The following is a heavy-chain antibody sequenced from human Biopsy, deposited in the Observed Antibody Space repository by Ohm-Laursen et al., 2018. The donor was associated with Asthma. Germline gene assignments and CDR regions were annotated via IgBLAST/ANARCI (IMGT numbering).Heavy chain of an antibody. V-gene: IGHV3-21*01. D-gene: IGHD1-14*01. J-gene: IGHJ4*02. CDR2: ITDTSRYI. Sequence: SPRISCAASGFTFRHYNIKWVRQAPGKGVEWVSSITDTSRYIKYADSVKGRFTISRDNAKNSLYLQMNSLRAEDTAVYYCARDGPELPTELDYWGPGTLVTVSS. CDR3: ARDGPELPTELDY. CDR1: GFTFRHYN.